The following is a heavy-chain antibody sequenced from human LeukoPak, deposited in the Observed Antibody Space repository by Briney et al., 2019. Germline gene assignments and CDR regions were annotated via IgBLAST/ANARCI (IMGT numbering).Heavy chain of an antibody. Sequence: GGSLRLSCAASGFTVSSNYMSWVRQAPGKGLEWVSVIYSGGSTYYADSVKGRFTISRDNSKNTLYLQMNSLRAEDTAVYYCARDDVHYYGSGCDWGQGTLVTVSS. J-gene: IGHJ4*02. CDR1: GFTVSSNY. CDR3: ARDDVHYYGSGCD. D-gene: IGHD3-10*01. CDR2: IYSGGST. V-gene: IGHV3-53*01.